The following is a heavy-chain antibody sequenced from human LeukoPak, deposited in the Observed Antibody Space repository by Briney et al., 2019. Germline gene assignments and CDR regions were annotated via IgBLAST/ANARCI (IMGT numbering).Heavy chain of an antibody. Sequence: GSLRLSCTASGFTFGDYAMSWVRQAPGKGLEWVGFIRSKAYGGTTEYAASVKGRFTISRDDSKSIAYLQMNSLKTEDTAVCYCYRYCSSTSCYRDFDYWSQGTLVTVSS. CDR1: GFTFGDYA. CDR3: YRYCSSTSCYRDFDY. CDR2: IRSKAYGGTT. D-gene: IGHD2-2*02. V-gene: IGHV3-49*04. J-gene: IGHJ4*02.